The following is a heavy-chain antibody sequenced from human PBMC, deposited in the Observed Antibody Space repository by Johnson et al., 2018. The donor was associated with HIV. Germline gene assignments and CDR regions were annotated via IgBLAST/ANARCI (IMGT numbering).Heavy chain of an antibody. J-gene: IGHJ3*02. V-gene: IGHV3-30-3*01. CDR3: AREGRLGSYLGGVAFDI. CDR2: ISYDGSNK. Sequence: VQLVESGGGFLQTGGSLRLSCAASRFTFSSSAMHWVRQAPGKGLEWVAVISYDGSNKYYADSVKGRFTISRDNSKNTLYLQMNSLRAEDTAVYYCAREGRLGSYLGGVAFDIWGQGTMVTVSS. CDR1: RFTFSSSA. D-gene: IGHD1-26*01.